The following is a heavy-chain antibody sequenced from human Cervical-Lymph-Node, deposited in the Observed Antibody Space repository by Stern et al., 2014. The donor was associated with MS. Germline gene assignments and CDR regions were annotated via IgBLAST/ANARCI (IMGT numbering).Heavy chain of an antibody. CDR2: IFSNDEK. Sequence: QITLKESGPVLVKPTETLTLTCTVSGFSLSNARMGVSWIRQPPGKALEWLAHIFSNDEKSYSTSLKSRLTISKDTSKSQVVLTMTNMDPVDTATYYCARWEWLLLGYGMAVWGQGTTVTVSS. J-gene: IGHJ6*02. CDR3: ARWEWLLLGYGMAV. V-gene: IGHV2-26*01. D-gene: IGHD3-3*01. CDR1: GFSLSNARMG.